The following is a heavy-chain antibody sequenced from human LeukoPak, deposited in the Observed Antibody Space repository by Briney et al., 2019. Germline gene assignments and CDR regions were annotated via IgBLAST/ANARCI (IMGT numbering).Heavy chain of an antibody. D-gene: IGHD1-26*01. V-gene: IGHV2-70*11. J-gene: IGHJ4*02. CDR1: GFSLSTAGMC. Sequence: SGPTLVNPTQTLTLTCTFSGFSLSTAGMCVSWIRQPPGKALEWLARIDWDDDKYYSTSLKTRLTISKDTSKNQVVLTMTNMDPVDTATYYCARISAPPAGPDYWGQGTLVTVSS. CDR2: IDWDDDK. CDR3: ARISAPPAGPDY.